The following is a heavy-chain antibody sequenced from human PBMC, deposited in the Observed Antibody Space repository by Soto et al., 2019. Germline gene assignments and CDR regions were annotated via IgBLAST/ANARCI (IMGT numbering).Heavy chain of an antibody. J-gene: IGHJ3*02. Sequence: SETLSLTCTVSGGSVSSGTYYWSWIRQPPGKGLEWFASIYYSGTTNYNPSLKSRVTISVDTSKNQFSLKLSSVTAADTAVYYCARGDYDSSGDHGAFDIWGQGTMVS. CDR2: IYYSGTT. CDR3: ARGDYDSSGDHGAFDI. CDR1: GGSVSSGTYY. V-gene: IGHV4-61*01. D-gene: IGHD3-22*01.